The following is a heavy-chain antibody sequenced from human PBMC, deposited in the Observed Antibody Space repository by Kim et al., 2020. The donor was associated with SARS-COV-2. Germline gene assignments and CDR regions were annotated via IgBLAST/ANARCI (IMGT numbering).Heavy chain of an antibody. D-gene: IGHD1-1*01. CDR3: ARLSGWNRHIGY. J-gene: IGHJ4*02. V-gene: IGHV4-4*09. Sequence: KYNPSIESRVTISVDASKIQFSLSLASVSAADTAVYYCARLSGWNRHIGYWGQGTLVTVSS.